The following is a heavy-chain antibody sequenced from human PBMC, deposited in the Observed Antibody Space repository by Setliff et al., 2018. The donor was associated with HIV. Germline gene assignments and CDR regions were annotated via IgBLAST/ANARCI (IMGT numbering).Heavy chain of an antibody. CDR3: ARPGGSYGDYGWYLRF. D-gene: IGHD4-17*01. CDR2: ISAYNGNR. CDR1: GYTFNSYA. Sequence: ASVKVSCKTSGYTFNSYAISWVRQAPGQGLEWMGWISAYNGNRNYAKKFQGRVTVTKDSSTSIAYMELRSLKSDDTAMYYCARPGGSYGDYGWYLRFWGQGTLVTVSS. J-gene: IGHJ4*02. V-gene: IGHV1-18*01.